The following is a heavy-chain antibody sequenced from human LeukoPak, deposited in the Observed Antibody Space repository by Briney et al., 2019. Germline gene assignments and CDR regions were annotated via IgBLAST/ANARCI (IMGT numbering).Heavy chain of an antibody. CDR3: AREPVEDSSSCPGCAFDI. D-gene: IGHD6-13*01. CDR1: GYTFTGYY. Sequence: ASVKVSCKASGYTFTGYYMHWVRQAPGQGLEWMGWINPNSGGTNYAQKFQGRVTMTRDTSISTAYMELSRLRSDDTAVYYCAREPVEDSSSCPGCAFDIWGQGTMVTVSS. CDR2: INPNSGGT. V-gene: IGHV1-2*02. J-gene: IGHJ3*02.